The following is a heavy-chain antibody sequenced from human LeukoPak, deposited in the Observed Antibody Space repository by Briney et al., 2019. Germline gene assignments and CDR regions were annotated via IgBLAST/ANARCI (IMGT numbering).Heavy chain of an antibody. V-gene: IGHV5-51*01. D-gene: IGHD3-10*01. J-gene: IGHJ4*02. CDR1: GYSFTSYW. CDR3: ARQTLGVRGGEWDY. Sequence: GESLKISCKGSGYSFTSYWTGWVRQMPGKGLEWMGIIYPGDSDTRYSPSFQGQVTISADRSRSIAYVQWNSLKASDTAMYYCARQTLGVRGGEWDYWGQGTLVTVSS. CDR2: IYPGDSDT.